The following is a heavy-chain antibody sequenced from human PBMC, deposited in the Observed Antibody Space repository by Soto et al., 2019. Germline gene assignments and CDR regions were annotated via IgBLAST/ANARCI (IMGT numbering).Heavy chain of an antibody. CDR1: GFTFSSYS. D-gene: IGHD3-10*01. Sequence: GGSLRLSCAASGFTFSSYSMNWVRQAPGKGLEWVSYISSSSSTIYYADSVKGRFTISRDNSKNSLYLQMNSLRAEDTAVYCCARYLVGEGAFDIWGQGTMVTVSS. V-gene: IGHV3-48*04. CDR3: ARYLVGEGAFDI. J-gene: IGHJ3*02. CDR2: ISSSSSTI.